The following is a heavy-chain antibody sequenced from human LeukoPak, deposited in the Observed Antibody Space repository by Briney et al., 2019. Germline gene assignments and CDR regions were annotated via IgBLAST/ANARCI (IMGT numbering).Heavy chain of an antibody. V-gene: IGHV4-34*01. CDR2: INHSGST. CDR3: ARPSHRRGYQLLPYYFDY. Sequence: SETLSLTCAVSGYSIRTGHYWSWIRQPPGKGLEWIGEINHSGSTNYNPSLKSRVTISVDTSKNQFSLKLSSVTAADTAVYYCARPSHRRGYQLLPYYFDYWGQGTLVTVSS. CDR1: GYSIRTGHY. D-gene: IGHD2-2*01. J-gene: IGHJ4*02.